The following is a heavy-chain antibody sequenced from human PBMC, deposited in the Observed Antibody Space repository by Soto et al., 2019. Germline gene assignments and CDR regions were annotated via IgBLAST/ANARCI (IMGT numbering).Heavy chain of an antibody. J-gene: IGHJ3*02. V-gene: IGHV4-39*01. CDR1: GGSISSSSYY. CDR3: ARLETYYYDSSGSQERLAFDI. Sequence: PSETLSLTCTVSGGSISSSSYYWGWIRRPPGKGLEWIGSIYYSGSTYYNPSLKSRVTISVDTSKNQFSLKLSSVTAADTAVYYCARLETYYYDSSGSQERLAFDIWGQGTMVTVSS. CDR2: IYYSGST. D-gene: IGHD3-22*01.